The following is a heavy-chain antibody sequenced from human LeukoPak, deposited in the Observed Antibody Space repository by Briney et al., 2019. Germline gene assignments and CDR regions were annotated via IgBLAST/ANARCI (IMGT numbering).Heavy chain of an antibody. Sequence: GGSLRLSCAASGVTFSSYWMNWVRQAPGKGLEWVAIIKQDGSEKYYVDFVKGRFSISRDNAKNSLYLQMNSLGADDTAVYYCAGGTGMDVWGQGTPAIFSS. V-gene: IGHV3-7*05. CDR2: IKQDGSEK. D-gene: IGHD1-1*01. CDR3: AGGTGMDV. J-gene: IGHJ6*02. CDR1: GVTFSSYW.